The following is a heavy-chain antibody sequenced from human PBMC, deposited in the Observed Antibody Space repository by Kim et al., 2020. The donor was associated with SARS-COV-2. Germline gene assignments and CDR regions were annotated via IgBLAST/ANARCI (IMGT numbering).Heavy chain of an antibody. CDR1: GLSPSPSG. CDR2: ISHDGSDQ. V-gene: IGHV3-30*18. Sequence: GGSLRLSCVASGLSPSPSGIHWVRQAPDKGLEWVAVISHDGSDQYYADSVKGRFTISRDKSGNTVYLQMNSLRAEDTAVYYCAKVLRIYTMADAFDVWG. CDR3: AKVLRIYTMADAFDV. J-gene: IGHJ3*01. D-gene: IGHD2-2*02.